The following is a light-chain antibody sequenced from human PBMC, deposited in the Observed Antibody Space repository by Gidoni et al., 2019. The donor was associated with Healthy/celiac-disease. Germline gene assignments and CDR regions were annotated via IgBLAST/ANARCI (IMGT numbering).Light chain of an antibody. CDR1: QSSSSY. Sequence: DIQMTQSTSSLSASVGDRVTITCRASQSSSSYLNWYQQKPGKAPKLRIYAASSLQSGVPSRFSGSGSGTDFTLTISSLQPEDFATYYCQQSYSTPTFGGGTKVEIK. V-gene: IGKV1-39*01. CDR3: QQSYSTPT. CDR2: AAS. J-gene: IGKJ4*01.